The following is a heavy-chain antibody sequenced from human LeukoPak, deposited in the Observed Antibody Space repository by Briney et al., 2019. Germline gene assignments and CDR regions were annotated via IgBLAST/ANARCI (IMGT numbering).Heavy chain of an antibody. CDR3: ARGDKSDYLASDLDY. Sequence: GGSLRLSCAASGFTFSSYSMNWVRQAPGKGLEWVSYISSSSSTIYYADSVKGRFTISRDNAKNSLYLQMNSLRAEDTAVYYCARGDKSDYLASDLDYWGQGTLVTVSS. D-gene: IGHD4-17*01. CDR2: ISSSSSTI. CDR1: GFTFSSYS. J-gene: IGHJ4*02. V-gene: IGHV3-48*01.